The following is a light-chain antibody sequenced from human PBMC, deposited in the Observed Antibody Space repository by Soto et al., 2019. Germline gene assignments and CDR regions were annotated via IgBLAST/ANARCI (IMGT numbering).Light chain of an antibody. V-gene: IGKV3-15*01. CDR1: QSVSAS. CDR3: QQYHHWPPIT. CDR2: GAS. Sequence: EILLTQSPATLSVSPGESATLSCRASQSVSASLAWYQQRPGQAPRLLIYGASTRATDIPARFGGSGSGTEFTLTISSLQSEDFAVYYCQQYHHWPPITFGQGTRLEIK. J-gene: IGKJ5*01.